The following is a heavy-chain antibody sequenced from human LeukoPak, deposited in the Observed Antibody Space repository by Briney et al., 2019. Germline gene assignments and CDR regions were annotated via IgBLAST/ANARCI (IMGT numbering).Heavy chain of an antibody. CDR1: GFTFSSNS. CDR2: IYSGGST. V-gene: IGHV3-66*01. CDR3: ARGYSSSWYFGY. Sequence: PGGSLRLSCAASGFTFSSNSMNWVRQAPGKGLEWVSVIYSGGSTYYADSVKGRFTISRDNSKNTLYLQMNSLRAEDTAVYYCARGYSSSWYFGYWGQGTLVTVSS. J-gene: IGHJ4*02. D-gene: IGHD6-13*01.